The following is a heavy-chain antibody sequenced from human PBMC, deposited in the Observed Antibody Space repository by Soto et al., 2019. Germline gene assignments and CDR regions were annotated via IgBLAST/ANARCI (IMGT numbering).Heavy chain of an antibody. CDR1: GFTFSSYA. V-gene: IGHV3-23*01. CDR3: AKTSRDSSSRSGFDY. Sequence: EVQLLESGGGLVQPGGSLRLSCAASGFTFSSYAMSWVRQAPGKGLEWVSAISGSGGSTYYADSVKGRFTISRDNSKNKLYLQMNSLRAEDTAVYYCAKTSRDSSSRSGFDYWGQGTLVTVSS. CDR2: ISGSGGST. J-gene: IGHJ4*02. D-gene: IGHD6-6*01.